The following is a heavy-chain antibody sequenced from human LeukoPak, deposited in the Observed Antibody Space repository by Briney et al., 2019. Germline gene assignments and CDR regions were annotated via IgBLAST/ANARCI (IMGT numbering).Heavy chain of an antibody. V-gene: IGHV3-21*01. D-gene: IGHD5-24*01. CDR2: ISGESKYI. CDR3: ARGAVFHGNYDY. J-gene: IGHJ4*02. CDR1: GFTFSSSS. Sequence: NPGGSLRLSCAAAGFTFSSSSMNWVRQTPGKGLEWVSSISGESKYIYYADSVTGRFTISRDNAKNSLYLQMSTLRAEDTAVYYCARGAVFHGNYDYWGQGTQVTVSS.